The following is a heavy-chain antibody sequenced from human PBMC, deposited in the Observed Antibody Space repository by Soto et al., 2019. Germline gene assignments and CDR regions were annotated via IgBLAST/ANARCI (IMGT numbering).Heavy chain of an antibody. V-gene: IGHV4-30-2*01. CDR2: IYHSGST. J-gene: IGHJ4*02. D-gene: IGHD5-18*01. Sequence: SETLSLTCAVSGGSISSGGYSWSWIRQPPGKGLEWIGYIYHSGSTYYNPSLKSRVTISVDRSKNQFSLKLSSVTAADTAVYYCARRARMGKQLWLPFDYWAQGTLVTVSS. CDR1: GGSISSGGYS. CDR3: ARRARMGKQLWLPFDY.